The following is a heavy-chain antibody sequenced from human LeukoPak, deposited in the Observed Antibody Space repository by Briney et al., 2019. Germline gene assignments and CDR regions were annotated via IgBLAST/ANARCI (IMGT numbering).Heavy chain of an antibody. V-gene: IGHV1-46*01. J-gene: IGHJ6*02. CDR1: GYTFTSYY. CDR2: INPSGGST. D-gene: IGHD3-3*01. CDR3: ARDQGRFLEWFPKTPSPYYYYGMDV. Sequence: ASVKVSCKASGYTFTSYYMHWVRQAPGQGLEWMGIINPSGGSTSYAQKFQGRVTITADESTSTAYMELSSLRSEDTAVYYCARDQGRFLEWFPKTPSPYYYYGMDVWGQGTTVTVSS.